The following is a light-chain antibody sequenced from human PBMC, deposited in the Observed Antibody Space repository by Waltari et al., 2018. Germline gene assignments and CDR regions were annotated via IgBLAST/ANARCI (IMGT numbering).Light chain of an antibody. V-gene: IGKV1-5*03. Sequence: DIQMTQSPSTLSASVGDRVTITCLAKESITNWLAWYQHTPGKAPKLLIHRASTLERGVPSRFSGSGSGTEFTLTISSLQPDDFATYYCQQYNSESYTFGQGTKLEIK. J-gene: IGKJ2*01. CDR3: QQYNSESYT. CDR1: ESITNW. CDR2: RAS.